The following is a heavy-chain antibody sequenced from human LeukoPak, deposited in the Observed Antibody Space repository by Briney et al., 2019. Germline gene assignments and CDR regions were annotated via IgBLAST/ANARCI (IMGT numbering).Heavy chain of an antibody. J-gene: IGHJ5*02. CDR3: VASGPPAPANWFDP. CDR2: IHHSGDT. Sequence: SETLSLTCTVSGGSITSYYWSWIRQPPGKGLKRIGYIHHSGDTRYNPSLKSRVTMSIDTSKYQFSLKVNFVTAADTAVYYCVASGPPAPANWFDPWGQGTLVTVSS. CDR1: GGSITSYY. D-gene: IGHD6-13*01. V-gene: IGHV4-59*03.